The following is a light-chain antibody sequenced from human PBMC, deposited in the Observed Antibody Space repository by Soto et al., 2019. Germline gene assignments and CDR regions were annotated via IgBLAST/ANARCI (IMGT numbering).Light chain of an antibody. J-gene: IGLJ1*01. V-gene: IGLV2-14*03. Sequence: QSALTQPASVSGSPGQSITISCAGTSSDIGGSNYVSWYQQHPGKAPKLMIYGVSNRPSGVSNRFSGSKSGNTASLTISGLQAEDEADYFCYSSRSRRSTFYVFGTGTKLTVL. CDR1: SSDIGGSNY. CDR3: YSSRSRRSTFYV. CDR2: GVS.